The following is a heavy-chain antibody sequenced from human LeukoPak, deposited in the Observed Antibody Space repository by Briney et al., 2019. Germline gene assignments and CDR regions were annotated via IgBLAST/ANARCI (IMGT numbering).Heavy chain of an antibody. V-gene: IGHV3-53*01. CDR1: GFTVSSNY. CDR2: IYSGGST. Sequence: GGSLRLSCAASGFTVSSNYMSWVRQAPGKGLEWVSVIYSGGSTYYADSVKGRFTISRDNSKNTLFLQMNSLRAEDTAVYYCARESAAGTEDYWGQGTLVTVSS. J-gene: IGHJ4*02. D-gene: IGHD6-13*01. CDR3: ARESAAGTEDY.